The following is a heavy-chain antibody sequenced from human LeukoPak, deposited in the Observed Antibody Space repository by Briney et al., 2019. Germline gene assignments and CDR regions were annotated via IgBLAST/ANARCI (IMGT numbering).Heavy chain of an antibody. V-gene: IGHV3-23*01. CDR1: GFTFSSYG. CDR2: ISGSGGST. D-gene: IGHD3-10*01. Sequence: QPGGSLRLSCAASGFTFSSYGMSWVRQAPGKGLEWVSAISGSGGSTYYADSVKGRFTISRDNSKNTLYLQMNSLRAEDTAVYYCAKAVSGSYLFDYWGQGTLVTVSS. CDR3: AKAVSGSYLFDY. J-gene: IGHJ4*02.